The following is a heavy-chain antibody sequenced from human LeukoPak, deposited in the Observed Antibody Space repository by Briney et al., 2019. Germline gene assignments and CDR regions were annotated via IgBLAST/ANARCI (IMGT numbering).Heavy chain of an antibody. J-gene: IGHJ5*02. Sequence: PGGSLRLSCAASGFTFTSYWMHWVRQAPGKGLVWVSRINSDGSSTIYADSVKGRFTISRDNAKNTLYLQMNSLRAEDTAVYYCARVGTGHWFDPWGQGTTVSLFS. CDR1: GFTFTSYW. CDR2: INSDGSST. V-gene: IGHV3-74*01. D-gene: IGHD1-1*01. CDR3: ARVGTGHWFDP.